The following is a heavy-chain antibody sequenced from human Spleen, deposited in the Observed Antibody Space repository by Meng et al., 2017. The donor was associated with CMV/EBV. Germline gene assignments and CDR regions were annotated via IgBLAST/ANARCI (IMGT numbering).Heavy chain of an antibody. J-gene: IGHJ3*01. D-gene: IGHD3-3*01. CDR1: GFTFSSYA. CDR3: ARTIFGVAISAFDV. V-gene: IGHV3-48*03. CDR2: INGGGRSI. Sequence: GESPKISCAASGFTFSSYAMNWVRQAPGKGLQWVSYINGGGRSIYYADSVKGRFSTSRDNAKMSLFLQVNSLRAEDTAVYYCARTIFGVAISAFDVWGQGTMVTVSS.